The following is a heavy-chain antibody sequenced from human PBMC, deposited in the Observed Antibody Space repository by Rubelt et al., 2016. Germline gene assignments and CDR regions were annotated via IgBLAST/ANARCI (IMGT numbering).Heavy chain of an antibody. CDR2: INSEGSRT. CDR1: GFTFSSYA. J-gene: IGHJ4*02. V-gene: IGHV3-74*02. Sequence: EVQLLESGGGLVQPGGSLRLSCAASGFTFSSYAMSWVRQAPGKGLEWVSRINSEGSRTSYVDSVKGRFTISRDNAKNTLKPQMNSVGDDDTAVYYCARGSYYFDYWGQGTLVTVSS. D-gene: IGHD2-21*01. CDR3: ARGSYYFDY.